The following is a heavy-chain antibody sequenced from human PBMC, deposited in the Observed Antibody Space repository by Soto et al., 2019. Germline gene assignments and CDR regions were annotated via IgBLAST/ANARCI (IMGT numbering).Heavy chain of an antibody. CDR1: GFTFSSYW. CDR2: IKQDGSEK. CDR3: ARARFIAVAGFDY. V-gene: IGHV3-7*05. Sequence: GGSLRLSCAASGFTFSSYWMSWVRQAPGKGLEWVANIKQDGSEKYYVDSVKGRFTISRDNAKNSLYLQMNSLRAEDTAVYYCARARFIAVAGFDYWGQGTLVTVSS. D-gene: IGHD6-19*01. J-gene: IGHJ4*02.